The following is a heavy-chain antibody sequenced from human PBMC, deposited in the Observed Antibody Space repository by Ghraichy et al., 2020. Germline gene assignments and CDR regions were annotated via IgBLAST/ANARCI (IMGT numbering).Heavy chain of an antibody. CDR1: GYTFTSYD. V-gene: IGHV1-8*01. J-gene: IGHJ6*02. Sequence: ASVKVSCEASGYTFTSYDINWVRQATGQGLEWMGWINPNSGNTGYAQKFQGSVTMTRNTSISTAYMELSSLRSEDTAVYYCARGSRYYYYYYDIDVWGQGTTVTVSS. D-gene: IGHD5/OR15-5a*01. CDR2: INPNSGNT. CDR3: ARGSRYYYYYYDIDV.